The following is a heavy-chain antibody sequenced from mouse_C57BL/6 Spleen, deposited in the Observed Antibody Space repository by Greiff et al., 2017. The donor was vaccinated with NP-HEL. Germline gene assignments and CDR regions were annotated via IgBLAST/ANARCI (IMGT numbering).Heavy chain of an antibody. CDR2: IDPETGGT. D-gene: IGHD3-2*02. CDR3: AGFVSSGYRWFAY. J-gene: IGHJ3*01. V-gene: IGHV1-15*01. Sequence: VQLQQSGAELVRPGASVTLSCKASGYTFTDYEMHWVKQTPVHGLEWIGAIDPETGGTAYNQKFKGKAILTADKSSSTAYMELRSLTSEDSAVYYCAGFVSSGYRWFAYWGQGTLVTVSA. CDR1: GYTFTDYE.